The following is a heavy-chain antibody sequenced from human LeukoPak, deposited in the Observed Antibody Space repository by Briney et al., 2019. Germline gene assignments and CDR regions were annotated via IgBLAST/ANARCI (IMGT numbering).Heavy chain of an antibody. CDR3: ARRYGSGRAFDY. CDR2: VSSSSSTI. J-gene: IGHJ4*02. D-gene: IGHD3-10*01. Sequence: GGSLRLSCAASGFTFSSYSMNWVRQAPGKGLEWVSYVSSSSSTIYYADSVKSRFTISRDNAENSLYLQMNSLRDEDTAVYYCARRYGSGRAFDYWGQGTLVAVSS. CDR1: GFTFSSYS. V-gene: IGHV3-48*02.